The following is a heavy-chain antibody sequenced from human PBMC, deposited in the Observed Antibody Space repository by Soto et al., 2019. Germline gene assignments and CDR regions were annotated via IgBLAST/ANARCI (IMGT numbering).Heavy chain of an antibody. Sequence: EVQLVESGGGLVQPGGSLRLSCAASGFTVSTKYMSWVRQAPGKGLEWVSVIYSGGSTFYADSMRGRFTISRDNSKNSVNLQMNSLRAEDTAVYYCARDPWAPDYWGQGTLVTVSS. CDR2: IYSGGST. J-gene: IGHJ4*02. D-gene: IGHD3-16*01. V-gene: IGHV3-66*01. CDR3: ARDPWAPDY. CDR1: GFTVSTKY.